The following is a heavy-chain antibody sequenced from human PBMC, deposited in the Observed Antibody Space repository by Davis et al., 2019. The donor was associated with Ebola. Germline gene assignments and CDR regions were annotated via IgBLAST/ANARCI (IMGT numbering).Heavy chain of an antibody. V-gene: IGHV3-23*01. J-gene: IGHJ3*01. Sequence: PGGSLRLSCVASGFAFRNYAISWVRQAPGKGLEWVSTLGLSADTYYADSVKGRFTISRDNSKNTLHLQMNSLRVEDTAIYYCAKDTSNVWFDVWGQGTMVTVSS. CDR1: GFAFRNYA. CDR2: LGLSADT. D-gene: IGHD1-26*01. CDR3: AKDTSNVWFDV.